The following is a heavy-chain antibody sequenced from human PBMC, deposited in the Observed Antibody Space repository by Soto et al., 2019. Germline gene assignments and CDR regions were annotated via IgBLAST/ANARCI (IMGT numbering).Heavy chain of an antibody. Sequence: QITLKESGPTLVKPTQTLTLTCTFSGFSLSTSGVGVGWIRQPPGKALEWLALIYWDDDKRYSPSLKSRLTITKHTSKTQVVLTMTNVDPVDTATYYCARRRITMVRGIIIRADYFDSWGQGTLVTVSS. J-gene: IGHJ4*02. V-gene: IGHV2-5*02. CDR1: GFSLSTSGVG. CDR3: ARRRITMVRGIIIRADYFDS. D-gene: IGHD3-10*01. CDR2: IYWDDDK.